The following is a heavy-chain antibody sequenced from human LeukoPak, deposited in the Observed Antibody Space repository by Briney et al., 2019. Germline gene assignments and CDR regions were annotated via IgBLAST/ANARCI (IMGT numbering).Heavy chain of an antibody. Sequence: PGGSLRLSCAASGFTFSDYYMSWIRQAPGKGLEWVSYISSSGSTIYYADSVKGRFTISRDNAKNSLYLQMNSLRAEDTAVYYCASADYYDSSGYSYWGQGTLVTVSS. CDR2: ISSSGSTI. J-gene: IGHJ4*02. V-gene: IGHV3-11*01. CDR3: ASADYYDSSGYSY. D-gene: IGHD3-22*01. CDR1: GFTFSDYY.